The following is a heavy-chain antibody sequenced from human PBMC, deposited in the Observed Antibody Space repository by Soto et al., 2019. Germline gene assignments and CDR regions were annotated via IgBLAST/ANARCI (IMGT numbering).Heavy chain of an antibody. CDR2: ISGSGGST. V-gene: IGHV3-23*01. CDR1: GLTFSSYG. J-gene: IGHJ4*02. CDR3: AKVETTESTLFDY. Sequence: GGSLRVSCAAAGLTFSSYGMHWVRQAPGKGLEWVSAISGSGGSTYYADSVKGRFTISRDNSKNTLYLQMNSLRAEDTAVYYCAKVETTESTLFDYWGQGTLVTVSS. D-gene: IGHD4-17*01.